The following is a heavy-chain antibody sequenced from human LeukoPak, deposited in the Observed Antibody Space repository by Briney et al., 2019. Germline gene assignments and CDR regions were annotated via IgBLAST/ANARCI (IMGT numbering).Heavy chain of an antibody. CDR3: AREKAGTYYDF. V-gene: IGHV4-30-4*01. Sequence: SQTLSLTCTVSGDSIYSVDPYWSWLRQPPGKGLEGIGYIYYSGSTYYNPSLKSRVTISMDTSKNQFSLKLSSVTAADTAVYYCAREKAGTYYDFWGQGTLVIVSS. D-gene: IGHD3-3*01. J-gene: IGHJ1*01. CDR2: IYYSGST. CDR1: GDSIYSVDPY.